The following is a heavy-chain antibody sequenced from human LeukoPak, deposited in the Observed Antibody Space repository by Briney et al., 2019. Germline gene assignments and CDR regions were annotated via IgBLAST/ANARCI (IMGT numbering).Heavy chain of an antibody. CDR1: GYAFTGYY. V-gene: IGHV1-3*03. J-gene: IGHJ4*02. CDR3: ARGLYSRKPHFDY. Sequence: ASVKVSCKASGYAFTGYYMHWVRQAPGQRLEWMGWINAGNGNTKYSQEFQGRVTITRDTSASTAYMELSSLRSEDMAVYYCARGLYSRKPHFDYWGQGTLVTVSS. D-gene: IGHD6-13*01. CDR2: INAGNGNT.